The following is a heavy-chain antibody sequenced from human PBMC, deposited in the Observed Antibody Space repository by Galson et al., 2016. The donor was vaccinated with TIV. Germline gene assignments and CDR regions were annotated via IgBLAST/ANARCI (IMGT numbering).Heavy chain of an antibody. D-gene: IGHD1-1*01. CDR2: ISHDGNNK. V-gene: IGHV3-30-3*01. J-gene: IGHJ4*02. CDR1: GFTFDCYT. CDR3: TRDGRGNWKYVDYFDY. Sequence: SLRLSCAASGFTFDCYTFHWVRQTPGKGLEWVAIISHDGNNKDFADSVQGRFTISRDSSKSTVFLQMNSLRLEDTAVYYCTRDGRGNWKYVDYFDYWGQGTLVTVSS.